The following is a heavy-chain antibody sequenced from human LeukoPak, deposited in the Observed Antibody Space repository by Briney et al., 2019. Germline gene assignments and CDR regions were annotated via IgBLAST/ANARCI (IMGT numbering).Heavy chain of an antibody. Sequence: SETLPLTCTVSGGSISSYYWSWIRQPAGKGLEWIGRIYTSGSTNYNPSLKSRVTMSVDTSKNQFSLKLSSVTAADTAVYYCAREGYCSGGSCYWWFDPWGQGTLVTVSS. J-gene: IGHJ5*02. D-gene: IGHD2-15*01. CDR3: AREGYCSGGSCYWWFDP. CDR2: IYTSGST. V-gene: IGHV4-4*07. CDR1: GGSISSYY.